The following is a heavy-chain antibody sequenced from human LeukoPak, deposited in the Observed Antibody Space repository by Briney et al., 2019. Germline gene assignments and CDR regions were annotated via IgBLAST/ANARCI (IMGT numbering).Heavy chain of an antibody. D-gene: IGHD1-26*01. V-gene: IGHV3-30*18. CDR2: ISYDGSNK. CDR3: AKGYSGYLDY. Sequence: SCKASGYTFTGYYMHWVRQAPGKGLEWVAVISYDGSNKHYADSVKGRFTISRDNSKNTLYLQMNSLRAEDTAVYYCAKGYSGYLDYWGQGTLVTVSS. CDR1: GYTFTGYY. J-gene: IGHJ4*02.